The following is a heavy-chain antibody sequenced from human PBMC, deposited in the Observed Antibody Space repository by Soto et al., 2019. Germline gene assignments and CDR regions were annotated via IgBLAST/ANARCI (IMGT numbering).Heavy chain of an antibody. CDR3: YTAMEAPPDY. Sequence: QVQLVESGGGVVQPGRSLRLSCAASGFTFSSYGMHWVRQAPGKGLEWVAVISYDGSNKYYADSVKGRFTISRDNSKNTLYLQMTSLRAEDTAVYCCYTAMEAPPDYWGQGTLVTVSS. CDR1: GFTFSSYG. J-gene: IGHJ4*02. CDR2: ISYDGSNK. V-gene: IGHV3-30*03. D-gene: IGHD5-18*01.